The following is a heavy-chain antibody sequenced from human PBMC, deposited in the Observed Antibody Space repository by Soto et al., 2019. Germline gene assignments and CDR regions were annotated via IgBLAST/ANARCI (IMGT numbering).Heavy chain of an antibody. CDR2: IWSDVKYK. CDR3: VTGPSRILGHLDS. V-gene: IGHV3-33*01. J-gene: IGHJ4*02. D-gene: IGHD2-15*01. Sequence: QVQLVESGGGVVRPGRSLRLSCAASGFTFAYHDMHWVRQAPGKGLEWVAVIWSDVKYKYYGDSVRGRFAISRDNSKNTVYLQMNSLRVEDTAVYYCVTGPSRILGHLDSWGQGTLVTVSS. CDR1: GFTFAYHD.